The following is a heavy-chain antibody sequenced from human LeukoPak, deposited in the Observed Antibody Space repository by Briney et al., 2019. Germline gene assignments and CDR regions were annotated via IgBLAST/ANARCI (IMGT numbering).Heavy chain of an antibody. CDR1: GGSISSYY. CDR3: AQRLTLDY. Sequence: SETLSLTCTVSGGSISSYYWSWIRQPPGKGLEWIGYIYYSGSTNYNPSLKSRVTISVDTSKNQFSLKLSSVTAADTAVYYCAQRLTLDYWGQGTLVTVSS. CDR2: IYYSGST. J-gene: IGHJ4*02. V-gene: IGHV4-59*01. D-gene: IGHD6-25*01.